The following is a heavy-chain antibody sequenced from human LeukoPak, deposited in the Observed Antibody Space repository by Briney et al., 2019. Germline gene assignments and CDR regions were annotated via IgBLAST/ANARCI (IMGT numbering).Heavy chain of an antibody. CDR2: IESGGST. V-gene: IGHV3-53*05. CDR3: ARTREQWQVLDY. Sequence: GGSLRLSCAASGFTVSSKYMNWVRQAPGKGLEWVSVIESGGSTYYADSVKGRFTISRDNSKNRVFLQMNSLSAEDTGVYYCARTREQWQVLDYWGQGTLVTVSS. D-gene: IGHD6-19*01. CDR1: GFTVSSKY. J-gene: IGHJ4*02.